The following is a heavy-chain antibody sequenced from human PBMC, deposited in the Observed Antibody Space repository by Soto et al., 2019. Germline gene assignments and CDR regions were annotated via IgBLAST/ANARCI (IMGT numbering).Heavy chain of an antibody. CDR3: ARLQGYSSGWYMT. D-gene: IGHD6-19*01. J-gene: IGHJ5*02. V-gene: IGHV1-18*04. Sequence: QVQLVQSGPEVKKPGASVKVSCKTSGYTFSSHGISWVRQAPGLGLECMGWISTFNGNAHYAESLQDRVTMTIDTSTSTAYLELTSLTSDDTGVYFCARLQGYSSGWYMTWGQGTLVTVSS. CDR1: GYTFSSHG. CDR2: ISTFNGNA.